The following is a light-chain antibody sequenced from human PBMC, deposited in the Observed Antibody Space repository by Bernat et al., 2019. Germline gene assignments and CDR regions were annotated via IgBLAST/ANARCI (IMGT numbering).Light chain of an antibody. J-gene: IGKJ5*01. CDR2: DVS. CDR3: RQRSNWPPIT. V-gene: IGKV3-11*01. Sequence: EIVLTQSPATLSLSPGERATLSCRASQSVGRYLAWYQQKPGQAPRLLMYDVSNRATGIPARFSGSGSGTDFTLTISSLEPEDFAVYYCRQRSNWPPITFGQGTRLEIK. CDR1: QSVGRY.